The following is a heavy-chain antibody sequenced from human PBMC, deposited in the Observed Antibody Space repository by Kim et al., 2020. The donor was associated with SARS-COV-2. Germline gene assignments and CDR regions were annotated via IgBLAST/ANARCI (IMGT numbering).Heavy chain of an antibody. CDR3: ARCYDSSGYNYYYYMDV. CDR2: INHSGST. V-gene: IGHV4-34*01. J-gene: IGHJ6*03. D-gene: IGHD3-22*01. Sequence: SETLSLTCAVYGGSFSGYYWSWIRQPPGKGLEWIGEINHSGSTNYNPSLKSRVTISVDTSKNQFSLKLSSVTAADTAVYYCARCYDSSGYNYYYYMDVWG. CDR1: GGSFSGYY.